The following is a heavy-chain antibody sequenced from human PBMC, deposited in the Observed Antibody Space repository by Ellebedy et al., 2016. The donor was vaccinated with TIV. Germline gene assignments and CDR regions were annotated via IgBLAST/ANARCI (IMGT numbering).Heavy chain of an antibody. CDR2: ISTSRIFI. CDR1: GFTFSNYN. D-gene: IGHD5-18*01. V-gene: IGHV3-21*01. CDR3: ARGSYGFDF. J-gene: IGHJ4*02. Sequence: PGGSLRLSCAASGFTFSNYNMNWVRQAPGKGLEWVSSISTSRIFIYYADSVKGRFTISRDNAKNSLYLQMNSLRAEDTAVYYCARGSYGFDFWGQGTLVTVSS.